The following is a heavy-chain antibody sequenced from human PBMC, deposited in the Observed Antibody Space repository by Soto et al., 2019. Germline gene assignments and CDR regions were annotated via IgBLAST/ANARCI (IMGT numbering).Heavy chain of an antibody. D-gene: IGHD1-1*01. CDR2: ITWNSGSK. CDR3: TTTYPNDDSRVVAY. J-gene: IGHJ4*02. V-gene: IGHV3-9*01. Sequence: EAQLVESGGGLVQPGRSLRLSCAASGFTFDDYAMHWVRQPPGKGLEWVSGITWNSGSKDYADSVKGRFTISRDNRKNSLYLQMNSLRGEDTALYYCTTTYPNDDSRVVAYWGQGTLVTVSS. CDR1: GFTFDDYA.